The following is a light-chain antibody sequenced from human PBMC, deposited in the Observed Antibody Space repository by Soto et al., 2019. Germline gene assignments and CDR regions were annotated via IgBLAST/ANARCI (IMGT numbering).Light chain of an antibody. CDR3: QQYNNWPGT. Sequence: EIVMTQSPATLSVSPGERATLSCRASQSVSGNLAWYQQKPGQAPRLLIYGAFTRATGIPARFSGSGSGTEFTLTISSLQSEDFAVYYCQQYNNWPGTFGQGTKVEIK. J-gene: IGKJ1*01. V-gene: IGKV3-15*01. CDR2: GAF. CDR1: QSVSGN.